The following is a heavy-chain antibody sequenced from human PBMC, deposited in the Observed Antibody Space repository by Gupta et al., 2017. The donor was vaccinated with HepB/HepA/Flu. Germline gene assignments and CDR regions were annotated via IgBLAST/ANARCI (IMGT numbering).Heavy chain of an antibody. CDR2: IWSDGTNK. CDR3: ARGTGSHQGNGFDY. D-gene: IGHD3/OR15-3a*01. J-gene: IGHJ4*02. V-gene: IGHV3-33*01. Sequence: QVKLVESGGGVVQPGRSLRLSCAASGFTFSTYGMHWVRQAPGKGLEWVAVIWSDGTNKYYADSVKGRFTISRDNSKNALYLQMNSLRAEDTSVYYCARGTGSHQGNGFDYWGQGALVTVSS. CDR1: GFTFSTYG.